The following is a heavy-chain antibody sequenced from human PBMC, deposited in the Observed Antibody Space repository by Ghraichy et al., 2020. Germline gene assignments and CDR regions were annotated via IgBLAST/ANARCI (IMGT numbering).Heavy chain of an antibody. CDR3: ARAWRYSSGWYRY. CDR2: INHSGST. V-gene: IGHV4-34*01. CDR1: GGSFSGYY. J-gene: IGHJ4*02. D-gene: IGHD6-19*01. Sequence: ESLNISCAVYGGSFSGYYWSWIRQPPGKGLEWIGEINHSGSTNYNPSLKSRVTISVDTSKNQFSLKLSSVTAADTAVYYCARAWRYSSGWYRYWGQGTLVTVSS.